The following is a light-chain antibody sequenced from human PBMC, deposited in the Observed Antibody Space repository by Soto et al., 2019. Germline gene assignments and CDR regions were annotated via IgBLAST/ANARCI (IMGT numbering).Light chain of an antibody. Sequence: DIQMTQSPSSLSASVGDRVTITCRASQSISRHLNWYQQKPGKAPILLIFGASTLQSGVPTSFSGSGSGTDFTLTISSXQPEDFATYYCQQSYSTPRTFGQGTKVDIK. CDR3: QQSYSTPRT. CDR1: QSISRH. J-gene: IGKJ1*01. CDR2: GAS. V-gene: IGKV1-39*01.